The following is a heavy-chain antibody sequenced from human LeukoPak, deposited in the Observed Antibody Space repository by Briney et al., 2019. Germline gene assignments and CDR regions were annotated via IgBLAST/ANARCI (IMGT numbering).Heavy chain of an antibody. CDR3: ARGRGSGYYYVDAFDI. J-gene: IGHJ3*02. CDR1: GGSFSGYY. CDR2: INHSGST. D-gene: IGHD3-22*01. Sequence: SETLSLTCAVYGGSFSGYYWSWIRQPPGKGLEWIGEINHSGSTNYNPSLKSRVTISVDTSKNQFSLKLSSVTAADTAVYYCARGRGSGYYYVDAFDIWGQGTMVTVSS. V-gene: IGHV4-34*01.